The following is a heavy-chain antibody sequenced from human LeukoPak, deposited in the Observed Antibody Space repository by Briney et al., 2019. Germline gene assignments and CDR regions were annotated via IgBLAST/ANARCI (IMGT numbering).Heavy chain of an antibody. Sequence: GGSLRLSCAASGFTFSSYWMSWVRQAPGKGLEWVANIKQDGSEKYYVDSVKGRSTISRDNAKNSLYLQMNSLRAEDTAVYYCARGGDIVVVVAAETEYYLDYWGQGTLVTVSS. CDR2: IKQDGSEK. J-gene: IGHJ4*02. D-gene: IGHD2-15*01. CDR1: GFTFSSYW. V-gene: IGHV3-7*03. CDR3: ARGGDIVVVVAAETEYYLDY.